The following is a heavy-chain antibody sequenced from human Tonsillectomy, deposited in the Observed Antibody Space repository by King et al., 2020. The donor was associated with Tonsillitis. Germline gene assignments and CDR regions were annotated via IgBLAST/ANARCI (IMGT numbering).Heavy chain of an antibody. CDR2: ISYSGST. J-gene: IGHJ6*03. CDR1: GGSISSYY. D-gene: IGHD3-10*01. V-gene: IGHV4-59*01. Sequence: QLQESGPGLVKPSETLSLTCTVSGGSISSYYWSWIRQPPGKGLEWIGYISYSGSTNYNPSLKSRVTISVYTSKNQFSLKLSSVTAADTAVYYCARARFGYYMDVWGKGTTVTVAS. CDR3: ARARFGYYMDV.